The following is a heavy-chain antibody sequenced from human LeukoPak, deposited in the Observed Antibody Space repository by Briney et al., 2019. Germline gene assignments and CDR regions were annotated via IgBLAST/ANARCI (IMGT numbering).Heavy chain of an antibody. V-gene: IGHV3-66*01. D-gene: IGHD3-22*01. Sequence: GGSLRLSCAASGFTVSSNYMSWVRQAPGKGLEWVSVIYSGGSTYYADSVKGRFTISRDNSKNTLYLQMNSLRAEDTAVYYCARGAGYYDSSGYFDLWGQGTLVTVSS. J-gene: IGHJ4*02. CDR1: GFTVSSNY. CDR3: ARGAGYYDSSGYFDL. CDR2: IYSGGST.